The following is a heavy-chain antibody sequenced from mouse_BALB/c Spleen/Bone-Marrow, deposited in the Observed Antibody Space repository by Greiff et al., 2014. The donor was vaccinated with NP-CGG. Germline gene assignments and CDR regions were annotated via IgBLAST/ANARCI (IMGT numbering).Heavy chain of an antibody. CDR3: TRRDY. V-gene: IGHV1S81*02. Sequence: VQLQQSGAELVKPGASVKLSCKASGYTFTSYYMYWVRQRPGQGLEWIGGINPNNGNTNFSETFKSKATLTVDKSSSTAYMQLSSPTSEDSAVYYCTRRDYWGQGTTLTVSS. CDR1: GYTFTSYY. J-gene: IGHJ2*01. CDR2: INPNNGNT.